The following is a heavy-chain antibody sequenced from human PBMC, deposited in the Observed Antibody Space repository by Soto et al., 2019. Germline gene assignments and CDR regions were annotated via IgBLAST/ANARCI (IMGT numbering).Heavy chain of an antibody. Sequence: QVQLVESGGSVVQPGRSMRLSCAASGFTFSSYAMHWVRQAPGKGLEWVAVISYDGSNKYYADSVKGRFTISRDNSKNTLYLQMNSLRAEDTAVYYCARGYSSSWYSDLDYWGQGTLVTVSS. CDR3: ARGYSSSWYSDLDY. D-gene: IGHD6-13*01. J-gene: IGHJ4*02. V-gene: IGHV3-30-3*01. CDR2: ISYDGSNK. CDR1: GFTFSSYA.